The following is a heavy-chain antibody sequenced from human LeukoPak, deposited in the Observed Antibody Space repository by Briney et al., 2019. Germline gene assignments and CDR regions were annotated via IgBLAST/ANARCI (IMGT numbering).Heavy chain of an antibody. CDR3: ARDSDSRFDY. J-gene: IGHJ4*02. D-gene: IGHD5-18*01. CDR2: IYYSGST. Sequence: SETLSLTCTVSGGSLSSYYWSWIRQPPGKGLEWIGYIYYSGSTNYNPSLKSRVTISVDTSKNQFSLKLSSVTAADTAVYYCARDSDSRFDYWGQGTLVTVSS. V-gene: IGHV4-59*01. CDR1: GGSLSSYY.